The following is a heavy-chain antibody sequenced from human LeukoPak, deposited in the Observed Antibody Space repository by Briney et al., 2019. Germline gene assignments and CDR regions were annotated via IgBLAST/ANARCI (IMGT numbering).Heavy chain of an antibody. CDR3: ARGVAAAGTPPFDY. D-gene: IGHD6-13*01. CDR1: GFTFSSYS. CDR2: ISSSSSYI. Sequence: GGSLRLSCAASGFTFSSYSMNWVRQAPGKGLEWVSSISSSSSYIYYADSVKGRFTISRDNAKNSLYLQMNSLRAEDTAVYYCARGVAAAGTPPFDYWGQGTLVTVSS. J-gene: IGHJ4*02. V-gene: IGHV3-21*01.